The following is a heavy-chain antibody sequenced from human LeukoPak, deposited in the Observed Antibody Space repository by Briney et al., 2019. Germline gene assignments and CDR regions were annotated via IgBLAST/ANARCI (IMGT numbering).Heavy chain of an antibody. V-gene: IGHV4-39*01. D-gene: IGHD3-10*01. CDR2: VYYTGST. Sequence: SETLSLTCTVSGDSVTSGTFYWAWLRQSPGKGLEWIATVYYTGSTYYNPSLKSRVTISMDTSKNQFSLDLRSVVAPDTAVYYCARHSGSGSLSRPFDPWGQGTLVTVSS. J-gene: IGHJ5*02. CDR3: ARHSGSGSLSRPFDP. CDR1: GDSVTSGTFY.